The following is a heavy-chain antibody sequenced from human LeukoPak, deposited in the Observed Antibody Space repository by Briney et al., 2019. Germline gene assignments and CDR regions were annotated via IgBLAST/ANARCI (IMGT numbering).Heavy chain of an antibody. CDR3: ARGVIVVVPAAPAHFDY. Sequence: SETLSLTCTVSGYSISSGYYWGWIRQPPGKGLEWIGSIYHSGSTYYNPSLKSRVTISVDTSKNQFSLKLSSVTAADTAVYYCARGVIVVVPAAPAHFDYWGQGTLVTVSS. CDR2: IYHSGST. V-gene: IGHV4-38-2*02. CDR1: GYSISSGYY. D-gene: IGHD2-2*01. J-gene: IGHJ4*02.